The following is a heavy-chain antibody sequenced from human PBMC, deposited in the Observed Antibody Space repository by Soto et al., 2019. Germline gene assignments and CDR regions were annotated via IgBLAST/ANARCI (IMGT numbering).Heavy chain of an antibody. Sequence: QVQLVQSGAEVNKPGASVKVSCKTSGYTFTNYFIHWVRQAPGQGPEWMGIINPSADSTNYAQKFQGRATVTRDTSTSTVYLELRSLRSEDTAVYYCARDYGGSRVFDYWGQGTLVTVSS. J-gene: IGHJ4*02. CDR1: GYTFTNYF. CDR3: ARDYGGSRVFDY. V-gene: IGHV1-46*01. D-gene: IGHD1-26*01. CDR2: INPSADST.